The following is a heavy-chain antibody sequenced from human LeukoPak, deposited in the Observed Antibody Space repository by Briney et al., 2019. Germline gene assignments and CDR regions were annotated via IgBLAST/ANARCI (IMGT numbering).Heavy chain of an antibody. CDR1: GYTFTGQY. CDR3: ARGTTPAYYYDSSGLPGDY. Sequence: ASVKVSCKASGYTFTGQYIHWLRKAPGQGLEWMGWLNPNTGGTNYAQKLQGRVTMTTDTSTSTAYMELRSLRSDDTAVYYCARGTTPAYYYDSSGLPGDYWGQGTLVTVSS. CDR2: LNPNTGGT. J-gene: IGHJ4*02. D-gene: IGHD3-22*01. V-gene: IGHV1-2*02.